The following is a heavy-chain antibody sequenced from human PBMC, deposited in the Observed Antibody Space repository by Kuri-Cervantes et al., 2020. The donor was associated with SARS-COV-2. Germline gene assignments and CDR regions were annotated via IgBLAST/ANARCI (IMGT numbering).Heavy chain of an antibody. Sequence: SETLSLTCTVSGDSISSYYWSWIRQPAGKGLEWIGRIYISGSTNYNPSLESRVTMSIDTSRNQFSLRLSSVTAADTAVYYCARGPRWSIAASFDYWGQGTLVTVSS. CDR1: GDSISSYY. CDR2: IYISGST. J-gene: IGHJ4*02. D-gene: IGHD6-6*01. V-gene: IGHV4-4*07. CDR3: ARGPRWSIAASFDY.